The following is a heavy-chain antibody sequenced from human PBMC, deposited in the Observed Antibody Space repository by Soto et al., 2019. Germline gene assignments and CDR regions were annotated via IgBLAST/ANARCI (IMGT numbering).Heavy chain of an antibody. CDR2: IWYDGSNK. CDR1: GFTFSSYG. D-gene: IGHD3-22*01. Sequence: GGSLRLSCAASGFTFSSYGMHWVRQAPGKGLEWVAVIWYDGSNKYYADSVKGRFTISRDNSKNTLYLQMNSLRAEDTAVYYCARDEAIRGKYYYDSSGYSDHYYYGMDVWGQGTTVTVSS. V-gene: IGHV3-33*01. J-gene: IGHJ6*02. CDR3: ARDEAIRGKYYYDSSGYSDHYYYGMDV.